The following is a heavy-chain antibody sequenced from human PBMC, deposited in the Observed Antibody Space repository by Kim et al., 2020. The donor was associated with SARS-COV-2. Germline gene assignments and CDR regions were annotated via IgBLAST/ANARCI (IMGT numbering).Heavy chain of an antibody. CDR1: GGSFSGYY. D-gene: IGHD3-10*01. CDR3: ARRWSNISGWGSHYCDL. V-gene: IGHV4-34*01. J-gene: IGHJ4*02. Sequence: SETLSLTCAVYGGSFSGYYWSWIRQPPGKGLEWIGEINNSGRTNYNPSLKSRVTISVDTSKNQFSLKLTSVTAADTAVYYCARRWSNISGWGSHYCDLWGQGTLVTVSS. CDR2: INNSGRT.